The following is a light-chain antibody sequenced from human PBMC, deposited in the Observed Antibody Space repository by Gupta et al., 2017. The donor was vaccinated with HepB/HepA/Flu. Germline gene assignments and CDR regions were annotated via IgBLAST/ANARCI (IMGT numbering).Light chain of an antibody. Sequence: QSVLPQPPSVSGAPGQSVTISYTAHNFTIGAGYDVHWYQQLPGTAPNLLIYDNINRPSVVPGRFSGASYGTSASLAITGLQAEDEADYYWQSEESSRSGVVFGGGTKRTVL. CDR2: DNI. J-gene: IGLJ2*01. CDR1: NFTIGAGYD. V-gene: IGLV1-40*01. CDR3: QSEESSRSGVV.